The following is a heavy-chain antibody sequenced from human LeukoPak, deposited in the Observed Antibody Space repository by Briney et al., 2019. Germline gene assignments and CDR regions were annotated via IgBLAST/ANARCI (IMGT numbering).Heavy chain of an antibody. D-gene: IGHD2-15*01. CDR1: GYTFTGYY. V-gene: IGHV1-2*02. CDR2: INPNSGGT. Sequence: ASVKVSCKASGYTFTGYYMHWVRQAPGQGLEWMGWINPNSGGTNYAQKFQGRVTMTRDTSISTAYMELSRLRSDDTAVYYCARTLYCSDGSCYRGWFDPWGQGTLVTVSS. J-gene: IGHJ5*02. CDR3: ARTLYCSDGSCYRGWFDP.